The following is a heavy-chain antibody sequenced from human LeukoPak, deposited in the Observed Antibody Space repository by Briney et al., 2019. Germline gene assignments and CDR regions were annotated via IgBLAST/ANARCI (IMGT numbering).Heavy chain of an antibody. CDR1: GFTFNRYG. CDR3: AKDMVRGVFFDY. Sequence: GGSLRLSCAASGFTFNRYGMSWVRQAPGKGLEWVSAISGSGGTTYYADSVKGRFTISRDNSKNTLYLQINSLRDEDTAVYYCAKDMVRGVFFDYWGQGTLVTVSS. V-gene: IGHV3-23*01. CDR2: ISGSGGTT. J-gene: IGHJ4*02. D-gene: IGHD3-10*01.